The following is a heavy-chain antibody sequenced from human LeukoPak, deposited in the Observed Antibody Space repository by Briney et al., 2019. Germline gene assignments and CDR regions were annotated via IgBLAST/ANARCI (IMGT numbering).Heavy chain of an antibody. CDR1: GGTFSSYA. Sequence: ASVKVSCKASGGTFSSYAISWVRQAPGQGLEWMGGIIPIFGTANYAQKFQGKVTITADESTSTAYMELSSLRSEDTAVYYCARDGYYDSSGYYKGAFDIRGQGTMVTVSS. D-gene: IGHD3-22*01. V-gene: IGHV1-69*13. CDR2: IIPIFGTA. J-gene: IGHJ3*02. CDR3: ARDGYYDSSGYYKGAFDI.